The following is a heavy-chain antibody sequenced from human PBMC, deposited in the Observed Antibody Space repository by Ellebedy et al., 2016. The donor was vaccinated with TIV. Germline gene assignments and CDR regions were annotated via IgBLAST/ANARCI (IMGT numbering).Heavy chain of an antibody. CDR2: IYYSGST. Sequence: SETLSLTCTVSGGSISSHWWSWIRQSPGKGLEWIGHIYYSGSTNYNPSLRSRVTISVDTSQSQFSLKLTSVTAADTAVYYCARAAGESLAVAGLPDVSDIWGQGTMVTVSS. CDR1: GGSISSHW. V-gene: IGHV4-59*11. D-gene: IGHD6-19*01. CDR3: ARAAGESLAVAGLPDVSDI. J-gene: IGHJ3*02.